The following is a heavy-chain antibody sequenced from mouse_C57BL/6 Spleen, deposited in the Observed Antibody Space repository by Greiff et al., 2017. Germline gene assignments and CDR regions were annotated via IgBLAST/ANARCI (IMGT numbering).Heavy chain of an antibody. V-gene: IGHV1-85*01. CDR1: GYTFTSYD. D-gene: IGHD2-4*01. Sequence: QVQLEQSGPELVKPGASVKLSCKASGYTFTSYDINWVKQRPGQGLEWIGWIYPRDGSTKYNEKFKGKATLTVDTSSSTAYMELHSLTSEDSAVYFCARTPYDYHYAMDYWGQGTSVTVSS. CDR3: ARTPYDYHYAMDY. J-gene: IGHJ4*01. CDR2: IYPRDGST.